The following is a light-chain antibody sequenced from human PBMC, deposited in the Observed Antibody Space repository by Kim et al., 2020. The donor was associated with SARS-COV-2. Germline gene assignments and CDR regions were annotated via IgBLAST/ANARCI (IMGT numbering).Light chain of an antibody. CDR2: GTS. Sequence: VSPGERATRPCRASQSISSDLAWYQQKPGQAPRLLIYGTSTRATGIPARFSGTGSGTEFTLTISSLQSEDFAVYYCQQYNNWPLTFGPGTKVDIK. CDR3: QQYNNWPLT. J-gene: IGKJ3*01. V-gene: IGKV3-15*01. CDR1: QSISSD.